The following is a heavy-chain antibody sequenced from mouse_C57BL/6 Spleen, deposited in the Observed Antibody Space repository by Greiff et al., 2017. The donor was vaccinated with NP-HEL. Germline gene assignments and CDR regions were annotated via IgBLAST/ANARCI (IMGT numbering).Heavy chain of an antibody. CDR3: ARLFITTVVGAMDY. CDR2: INYDGSST. CDR1: GFTFSDYY. Sequence: EVKLVESEGGLVQPGSSMKLSCTASGFTFSDYYMAWVRQVPEKGLEWVANINYDGSSTYYLDSLKSRFIISRDNAKNILYLQMSSLKSEDTATYYCARLFITTVVGAMDYWGQGTSVTVSS. V-gene: IGHV5-16*01. J-gene: IGHJ4*01. D-gene: IGHD1-1*01.